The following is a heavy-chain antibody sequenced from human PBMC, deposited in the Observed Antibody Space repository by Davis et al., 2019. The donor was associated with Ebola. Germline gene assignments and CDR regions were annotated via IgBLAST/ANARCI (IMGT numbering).Heavy chain of an antibody. Sequence: AASVKVSCKASGYTFTNYYIHWVRQAPGQGLEWMGHLNPSGGGTKYAQKFQGRVTMTRDTSTSTVYMDLSSLRSEDTAIYYCARDWSNWGQGTLVTVSS. J-gene: IGHJ4*02. CDR2: LNPSGGGT. V-gene: IGHV1-46*03. CDR1: GYTFTNYY. CDR3: ARDWSN. D-gene: IGHD3-3*01.